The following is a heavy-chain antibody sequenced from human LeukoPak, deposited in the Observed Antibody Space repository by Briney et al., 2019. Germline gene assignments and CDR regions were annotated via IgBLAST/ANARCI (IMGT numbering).Heavy chain of an antibody. D-gene: IGHD6-19*01. V-gene: IGHV1-18*01. Sequence: ASVKVSCKTSGYTFTSYGISWVRQAPGHGLEWMGWISTYNGNTNYAQNPQGRVTMTTDTSTGTAYMELRSLRSDDTAVYYCARDTYNSGWCSDYWGQGTLVTVSS. J-gene: IGHJ4*02. CDR1: GYTFTSYG. CDR2: ISTYNGNT. CDR3: ARDTYNSGWCSDY.